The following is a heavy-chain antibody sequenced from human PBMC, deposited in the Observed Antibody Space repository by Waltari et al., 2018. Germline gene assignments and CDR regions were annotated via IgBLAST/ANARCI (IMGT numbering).Heavy chain of an antibody. Sequence: EVQLVESGGGLGQHGGSLRVASAASGVTFSSCWIILGRQAPGKGLEWVATVKQEGSEIYYVDSLKGRFTISRDNAKHSLYLQMNSLRAEDTAVYYCARGAISWGGGGYWGQGTLVTVSS. V-gene: IGHV3-7*01. CDR2: VKQEGSEI. CDR1: GVTFSSCW. CDR3: ARGAISWGGGGY. D-gene: IGHD2-2*02. J-gene: IGHJ4*02.